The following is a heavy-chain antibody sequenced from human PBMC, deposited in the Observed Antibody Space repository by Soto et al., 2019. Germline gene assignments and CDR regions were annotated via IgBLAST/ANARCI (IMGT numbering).Heavy chain of an antibody. J-gene: IGHJ6*02. Sequence: GVSLRLSCAASGFTFSSYSMNWVRQAPGKGLEWVSSISSSSSYIYYADSVKGRFTISRDNAKNSLYLQMNSLRAEDTAVYYCAKVNAAGSYYYGMDVWGQGTTVTVSS. V-gene: IGHV3-21*01. CDR3: AKVNAAGSYYYGMDV. CDR2: ISSSSSYI. CDR1: GFTFSSYS. D-gene: IGHD6-13*01.